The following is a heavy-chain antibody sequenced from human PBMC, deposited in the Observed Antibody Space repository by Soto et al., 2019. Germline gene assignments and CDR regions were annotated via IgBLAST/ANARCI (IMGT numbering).Heavy chain of an antibody. J-gene: IGHJ4*02. V-gene: IGHV3-30-3*01. Sequence: GVSLRLSFAASGFTFSSYAMHWVRQAPGKGLEWVAVISYDGSNKYYADSVKGRFTISRDNSKNTLYLQMNSLRAEDTAVYYCARDGTWYSSSSYYFDYWGQGT. D-gene: IGHD6-13*01. CDR3: ARDGTWYSSSSYYFDY. CDR1: GFTFSSYA. CDR2: ISYDGSNK.